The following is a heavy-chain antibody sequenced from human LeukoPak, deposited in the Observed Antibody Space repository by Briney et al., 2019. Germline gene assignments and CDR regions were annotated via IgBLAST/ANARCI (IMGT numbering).Heavy chain of an antibody. D-gene: IGHD2-2*02. CDR1: GGTFSSYA. CDR2: IIPIFGTA. V-gene: IGHV1-69*13. CDR3: ARDSRGSCSSTSCYSYFDY. J-gene: IGHJ4*02. Sequence: SVKVSCKASGGTFSSYAISWVRQAPGQGLEWMGGIIPIFGTANYAQKFQGRVTITADESTSTAYMELSSLRSEDTAVYYCARDSRGSCSSTSCYSYFDYWGQGTLVTVSS.